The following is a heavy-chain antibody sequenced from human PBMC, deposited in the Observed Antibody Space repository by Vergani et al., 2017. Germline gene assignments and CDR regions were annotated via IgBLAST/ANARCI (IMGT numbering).Heavy chain of an antibody. CDR3: ARGGSSGWYGKD. Sequence: QVQLVQSGAEVKKPGASVKVSCKASGYTFTGYYMHWGRQAPGQGLEWMGRINPNSGGPNYAQKFQGRVTMTRDTSISTAYMELSRLRSDDTAVYYCARGGSSGWYGKDWGQGTLVTVSS. J-gene: IGHJ4*02. CDR2: INPNSGGP. CDR1: GYTFTGYY. V-gene: IGHV1-2*06. D-gene: IGHD6-19*01.